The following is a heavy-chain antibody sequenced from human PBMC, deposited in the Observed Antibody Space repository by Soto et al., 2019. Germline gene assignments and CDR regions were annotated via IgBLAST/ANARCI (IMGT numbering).Heavy chain of an antibody. V-gene: IGHV5-10-1*01. Sequence: GESLKISCKGSGYSFTSYWISWVRQMPGKGLEWMGRIDPSDSYTNYSPSFQGHVTISADKSISTAYLQWSSLKASDTAMYYCARGYYYDSSGYYYYYGMDVWGQGTTVPVSS. CDR1: GYSFTSYW. J-gene: IGHJ6*02. CDR2: IDPSDSYT. CDR3: ARGYYYDSSGYYYYYGMDV. D-gene: IGHD3-22*01.